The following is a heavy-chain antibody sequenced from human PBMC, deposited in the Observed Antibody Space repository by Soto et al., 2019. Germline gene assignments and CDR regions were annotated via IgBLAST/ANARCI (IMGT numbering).Heavy chain of an antibody. D-gene: IGHD4-17*01. CDR3: ARTALNDYGGHGTLDY. V-gene: IGHV1-8*01. Sequence: QVQLVQSGAEVKKPGASVKVSCKASGYTFTSYDINWVRQATGQGLEWMGWMNPNSGNTGYAQKFQGRVTMTRNTSISTAYMELSSLRSEDTAVYYCARTALNDYGGHGTLDYWGQGTLVTVSS. CDR2: MNPNSGNT. J-gene: IGHJ4*02. CDR1: GYTFTSYD.